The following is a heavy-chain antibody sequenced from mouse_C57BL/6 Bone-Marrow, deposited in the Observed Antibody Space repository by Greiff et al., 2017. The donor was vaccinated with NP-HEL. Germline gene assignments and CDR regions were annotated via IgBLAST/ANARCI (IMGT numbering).Heavy chain of an antibody. V-gene: IGHV2-6*03. CDR2: IWSDGST. J-gene: IGHJ4*01. Sequence: VQLVESGPGLVAPSQSLSITCTVSGFSLTSYGVHWVRQPPGKGLEWLVVIWSDGSTTYNSALKSRLSISKDNSKSQVFLKMNSLLTDDTAMYYVASNYYGSRDAMDYWGQGTSVTVSS. D-gene: IGHD1-1*01. CDR3: ASNYYGSRDAMDY. CDR1: GFSLTSYG.